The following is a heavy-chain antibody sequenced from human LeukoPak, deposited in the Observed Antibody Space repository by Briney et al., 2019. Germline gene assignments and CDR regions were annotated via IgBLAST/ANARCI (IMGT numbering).Heavy chain of an antibody. CDR3: VRDPQINWNRPSPLS. V-gene: IGHV3-33*08. J-gene: IGHJ5*02. D-gene: IGHD1-20*01. CDR1: GFTFSHYG. Sequence: PGGSLRLSCAASGFTFSHYGMHWVRQAPGKGLEWVSVIWFDGSTQYYTDPVKGRFTISRDNSKNTLFLQMNSLRAEDTAVYYCVRDPQINWNRPSPLSWGQGTLVTVSS. CDR2: IWFDGSTQ.